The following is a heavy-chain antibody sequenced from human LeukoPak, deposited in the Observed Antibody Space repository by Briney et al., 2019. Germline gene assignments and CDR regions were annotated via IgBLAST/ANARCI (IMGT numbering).Heavy chain of an antibody. V-gene: IGHV3-7*04. D-gene: IGHD6-19*01. CDR3: AGSSGWLLES. CDR2: TKQDGSEK. J-gene: IGHJ1*01. Sequence: GGSLRLSCAASGFTFSTYWMTWLRQAPGKGLDWVANTKQDGSEKYYVDSVKGRFTISRDNAKSSVYLHMNSLRAEDTAVYYCAGSSGWLLESWGQGTLVTVSS. CDR1: GFTFSTYW.